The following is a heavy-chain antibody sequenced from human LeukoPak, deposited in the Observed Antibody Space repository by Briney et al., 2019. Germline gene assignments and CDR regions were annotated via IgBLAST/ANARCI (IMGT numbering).Heavy chain of an antibody. V-gene: IGHV3-30*02. J-gene: IGHJ3*02. CDR2: IRYDGSNK. D-gene: IGHD2-2*01. CDR1: GFTFSSYG. Sequence: GGSLRLSCAASGFTFSSYGMHWVRQAPGKGLEWVAFIRYDGSNKYYADSVKGRFTISRDDSKNTLYLQMNILRAEDTAVYYCAKPYNYCSSTSCYYAFDIWGQGTMVTVSS. CDR3: AKPYNYCSSTSCYYAFDI.